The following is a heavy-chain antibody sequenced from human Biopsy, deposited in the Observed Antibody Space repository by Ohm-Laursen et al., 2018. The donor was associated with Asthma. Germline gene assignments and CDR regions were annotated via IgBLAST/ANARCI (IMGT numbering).Heavy chain of an antibody. D-gene: IGHD5-24*01. J-gene: IGHJ4*02. CDR2: IYYSGST. Sequence: SQTLSLTCTVSYGSITSGGYYWTWIRQHPGKGLEWIGFIYYSGSTNYNPSLKSRVTISVDTSKNQFSLKLSSVTAADTAVYYCSRNKIEDGIYFDNWGQGTLVTVSS. V-gene: IGHV4-31*03. CDR1: YGSITSGGYY. CDR3: SRNKIEDGIYFDN.